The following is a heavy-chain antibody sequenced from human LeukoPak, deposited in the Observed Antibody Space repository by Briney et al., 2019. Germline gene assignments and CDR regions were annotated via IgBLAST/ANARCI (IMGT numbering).Heavy chain of an antibody. CDR2: IYYSGST. CDR1: GGSISSGGYY. V-gene: IGHV4-31*03. CDR3: ARNRRRTTETTNYFDY. D-gene: IGHD1-1*01. J-gene: IGHJ4*02. Sequence: SETLSLTCTVSGGSISSGGYYWSWIRQHPGKGLEWIGYIYYSGSTYYNPSLKSRVTISVDTSKNQFSLKLSSVTAADTAVYYCARNRRRTTETTNYFDYWGQGTLVTVSS.